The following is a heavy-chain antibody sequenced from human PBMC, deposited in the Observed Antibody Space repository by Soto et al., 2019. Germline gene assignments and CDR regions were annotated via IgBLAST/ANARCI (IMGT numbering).Heavy chain of an antibody. CDR2: IYYSGST. V-gene: IGHV4-39*01. D-gene: IGHD2-2*02. J-gene: IGHJ4*02. CDR3: ARHLLPYPEIPLDY. CDR1: GGSISSSSYY. Sequence: PSETLSLTCTVSGGSISSSSYYWGWIRQPPGKGLEWIGSIYYSGSTYYNPSLKSRVTISVDTSKNQFSLKLSSVTAADTAVYYCARHLLPYPEIPLDYWAQGTLVPSPQ.